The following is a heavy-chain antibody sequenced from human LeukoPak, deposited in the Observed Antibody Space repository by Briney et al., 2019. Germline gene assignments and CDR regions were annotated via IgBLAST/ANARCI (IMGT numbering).Heavy chain of an antibody. CDR2: IRYDGSNK. D-gene: IGHD5-18*01. CDR3: AKAQSNSKWIQVWSLDY. CDR1: GFSFSTYA. J-gene: IGHJ4*02. Sequence: GGSLTLSCAASGFSFSTYALRWVSQAPGKGLEWVAFIRYDGSNKYYGDPVKGRFTISRDNSKDTLYLQMNSLRADDTAVYYCAKAQSNSKWIQVWSLDYWGQGTLVTVSS. V-gene: IGHV3-30*02.